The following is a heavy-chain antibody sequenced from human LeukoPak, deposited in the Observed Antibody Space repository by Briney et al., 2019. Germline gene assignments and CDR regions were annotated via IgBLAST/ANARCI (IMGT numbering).Heavy chain of an antibody. CDR2: ISSSRTTI. D-gene: IGHD5-24*01. J-gene: IGHJ4*02. Sequence: GGSLRLSCAASGFTFSDYYMSWIRQAPGKGLEWVSYISSSRTTIYYADSVKGRFTISRDNAKNLLFLQMNSLRAEDTAVYYCARAVEMASIEVGYWGQGALVTVS. V-gene: IGHV3-11*04. CDR1: GFTFSDYY. CDR3: ARAVEMASIEVGY.